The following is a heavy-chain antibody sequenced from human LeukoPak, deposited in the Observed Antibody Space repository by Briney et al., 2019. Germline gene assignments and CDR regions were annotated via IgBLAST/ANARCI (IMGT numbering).Heavy chain of an antibody. D-gene: IGHD1-26*01. CDR1: GFTFSGSA. CDR3: ARLLVGATTSYDY. V-gene: IGHV3-21*01. CDR2: ISSSSSYI. Sequence: PGGSLRLSCAASGFTFSGSAMHWVRQAPGKGLEWVSSISSSSSYIYYADSVKGRFTISRDNAKNSLYLQMNSLRAEDTAVYYCARLLVGATTSYDYWGQGTLVTVSS. J-gene: IGHJ4*02.